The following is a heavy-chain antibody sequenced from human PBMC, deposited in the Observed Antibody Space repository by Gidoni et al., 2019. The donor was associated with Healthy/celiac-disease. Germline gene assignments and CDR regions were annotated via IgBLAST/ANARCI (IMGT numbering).Heavy chain of an antibody. D-gene: IGHD3-22*01. V-gene: IGHV4-4*02. CDR1: GGSLSSSHC. Sequence: QVQLQESGPGLVKPLGTLSLTCAVSGGSLSSSHCWRWVRQPPGKGLEWIGEIYHSGSTNYNPSLKSRVTISVDKSKNQFSLKLSSVTAADTAVYYCARDTYYDSSGYYAENDAFDIWGQGTMVTVSS. J-gene: IGHJ3*02. CDR3: ARDTYYDSSGYYAENDAFDI. CDR2: IYHSGST.